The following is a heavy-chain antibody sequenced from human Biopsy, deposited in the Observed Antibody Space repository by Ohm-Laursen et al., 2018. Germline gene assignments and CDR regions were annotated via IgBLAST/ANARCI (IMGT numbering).Heavy chain of an antibody. D-gene: IGHD3-22*01. J-gene: IGHJ3*02. Sequence: SETLSLTCTVSGGSISSYYWTWIRQPPGKGLEWIGGVYYSGSTNRNPSLKGRVTILVDTSKNQFSLKLNSLTAADTAVYYCGRREVVITHDAFDTWGQGTMVTVSS. CDR3: GRREVVITHDAFDT. CDR1: GGSISSYY. V-gene: IGHV4-59*08. CDR2: VYYSGST.